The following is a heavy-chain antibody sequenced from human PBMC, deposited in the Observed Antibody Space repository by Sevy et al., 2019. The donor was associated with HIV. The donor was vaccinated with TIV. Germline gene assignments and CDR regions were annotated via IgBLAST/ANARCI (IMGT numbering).Heavy chain of an antibody. D-gene: IGHD6-19*01. Sequence: GGSLRLSCAASGFTFSSYGMHWVRQAPGKGLDWVTVISCDGSNKYYADSVKGRFTISRDNSKNTLYLQMNSLRVEDTAVYYCAKGGQWLVRDWFDPWGQGTLVTVSS. J-gene: IGHJ5*02. CDR3: AKGGQWLVRDWFDP. CDR2: ISCDGSNK. CDR1: GFTFSSYG. V-gene: IGHV3-30*18.